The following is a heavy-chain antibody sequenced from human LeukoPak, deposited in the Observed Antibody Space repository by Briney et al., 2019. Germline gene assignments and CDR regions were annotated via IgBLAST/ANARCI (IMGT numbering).Heavy chain of an antibody. CDR3: ARGFDSSGWDFDY. J-gene: IGHJ4*02. CDR2: INSDGSST. V-gene: IGHV3-74*01. Sequence: PGGSLRLSCAASGFTFSSYWMRWVRQAPGKGLVWVSRINSDGSSTNYADSVKGRFTISRDNAKNTLYLQMNSLRAEDTAVYYCARGFDSSGWDFDYWGQGTLVTVSS. D-gene: IGHD6-19*01. CDR1: GFTFSSYW.